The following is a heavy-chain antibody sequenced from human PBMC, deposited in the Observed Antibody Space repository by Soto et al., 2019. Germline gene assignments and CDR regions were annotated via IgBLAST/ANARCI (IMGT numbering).Heavy chain of an antibody. Sequence: GGSLRLSCAASGFTFSSFGMQWVRQAPGKGLEWVAGISYDGSNKYYEDSLKGRFTISRDNSKNMIYLQMNSVRAEDTAVYYCAKDTSKYRSNSPAYYGMDVWGQGTTVTVSS. V-gene: IGHV3-30*18. CDR1: GFTFSSFG. CDR3: AKDTSKYRSNSPAYYGMDV. D-gene: IGHD1-26*01. J-gene: IGHJ6*02. CDR2: ISYDGSNK.